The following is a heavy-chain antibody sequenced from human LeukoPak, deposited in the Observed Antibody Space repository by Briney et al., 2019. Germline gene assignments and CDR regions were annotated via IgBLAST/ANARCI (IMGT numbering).Heavy chain of an antibody. V-gene: IGHV3-74*01. CDR1: GFTLSIYW. J-gene: IGHJ4*02. D-gene: IGHD5-12*01. Sequence: GGSLRLSCAASGFTLSIYWMLGVRAAPEGGVEWLSRITSDGSGTNYADSVKGRFTVSRDNAKNTLYLQMNNLRAEDTAVYFCARSLAASGGYDHGGDYWGQGTLVTVSS. CDR3: ARSLAASGGYDHGGDY. CDR2: ITSDGSGT.